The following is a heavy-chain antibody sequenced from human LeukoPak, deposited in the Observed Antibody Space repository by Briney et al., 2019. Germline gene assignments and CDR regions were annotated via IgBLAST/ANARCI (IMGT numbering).Heavy chain of an antibody. D-gene: IGHD6-13*01. CDR2: IYSRGGT. CDR3: ARDPPGIAAPGTYY. J-gene: IGHJ4*02. Sequence: GGSLRLSCAVSGFSVSSNYMNWVRQAPGKGLEWVSLIYSRGGTSYADSVKGRFTISRDSSKNTLFLQMNSLRVEDTAVYYCARDPPGIAAPGTYYWGQGTLVTVSS. CDR1: GFSVSSNY. V-gene: IGHV3-53*01.